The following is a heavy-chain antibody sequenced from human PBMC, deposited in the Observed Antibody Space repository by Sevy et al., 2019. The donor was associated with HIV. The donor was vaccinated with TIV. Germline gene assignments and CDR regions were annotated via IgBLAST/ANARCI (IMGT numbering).Heavy chain of an antibody. CDR1: GFAFYEYS. Sequence: GGSLRLSCAASGFAFYEYSMSWIRQAPGKGLEWVATLSFGCGKINYADSAKGRFTISRDNSKNSFYLQMDNLRVEDTALYYCAREGCSRPHDYWGQGTRVTVSS. J-gene: IGHJ4*02. D-gene: IGHD2-8*01. CDR3: AREGCSRPHDY. V-gene: IGHV3-23*01. CDR2: LSFGCGKI.